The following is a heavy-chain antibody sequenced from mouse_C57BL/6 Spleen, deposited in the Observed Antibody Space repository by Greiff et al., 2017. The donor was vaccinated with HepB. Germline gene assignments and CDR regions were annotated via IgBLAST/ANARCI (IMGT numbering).Heavy chain of an antibody. V-gene: IGHV1-53*01. Sequence: VQLQQSGTELVKPGASVKLSCKASGYTFTSYWMHWVKQRPGQGLEWIGNINPSNGGTNYNEKFKSKATLTVDKSSSTAYMQLSSLTSEDSAVYYCARGETRTGYYYAMDYWGQGTSVTVSS. CDR2: INPSNGGT. CDR1: GYTFTSYW. CDR3: ARGETRTGYYYAMDY. J-gene: IGHJ4*01.